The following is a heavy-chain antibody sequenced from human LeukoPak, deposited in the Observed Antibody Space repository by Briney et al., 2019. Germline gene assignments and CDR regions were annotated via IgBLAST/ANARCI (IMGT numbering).Heavy chain of an antibody. CDR2: IKPNSGGT. CDR3: ARVYYSNSYDYWYFDL. CDR1: GYTFTGYY. Sequence: ASVKVSCKASGYTFTGYYMHWVRQAPGQGLEWMGWIKPNSGGTNYAQKFQGRVTMTRDTSISTAYMELSRLRSDDTAVYYCARVYYSNSYDYWYFDLWGRGTLVTVSS. J-gene: IGHJ2*01. V-gene: IGHV1-2*02. D-gene: IGHD6-13*01.